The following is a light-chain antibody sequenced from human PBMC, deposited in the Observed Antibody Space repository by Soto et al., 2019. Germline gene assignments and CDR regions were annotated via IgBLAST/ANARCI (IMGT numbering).Light chain of an antibody. V-gene: IGKV3-20*01. CDR1: QSVSRTY. J-gene: IGKJ4*02. Sequence: EIVLTQSPGTLSLSPGERATLSCRASQSVSRTYLAWFQQQPGQAPRLLIYATSNRATGIPYRFSGSGSGTDFTLIISRLDPEDFALYYCQQYGDSVTFGGGTKVEIK. CDR3: QQYGDSVT. CDR2: ATS.